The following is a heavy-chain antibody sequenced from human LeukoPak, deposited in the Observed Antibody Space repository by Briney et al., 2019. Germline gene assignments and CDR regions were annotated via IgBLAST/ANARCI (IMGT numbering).Heavy chain of an antibody. V-gene: IGHV1-46*01. CDR2: INPNGGST. J-gene: IGHJ4*02. CDR1: GYTLTRYF. CDR3: ARARWGYCSGGSCYFDY. D-gene: IGHD2-15*01. Sequence: ASVKVSCKASGYTLTRYFIHWVRQAPGQGLEWMGIINPNGGSTSYPQKFQGRVTMTRDTSTNTVYMELSSLKSEDTAVYYCARARWGYCSGGSCYFDYWGQGTLVTVSS.